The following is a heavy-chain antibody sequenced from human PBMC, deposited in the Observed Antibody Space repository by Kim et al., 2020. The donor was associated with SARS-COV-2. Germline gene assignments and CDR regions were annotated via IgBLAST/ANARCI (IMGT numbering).Heavy chain of an antibody. CDR2: ISGSGGST. Sequence: GGSLRLSCAASGFTFSSYAMSWVRQAPGKGLEWVSAISGSGGSTYYADSVKGRFTISRDNSKNTLYLQMNSLRAEDTAVYYCAKDLYYYGSGDYYYYYGMDVWGRGTTVTVSS. V-gene: IGHV3-23*01. CDR3: AKDLYYYGSGDYYYYYGMDV. CDR1: GFTFSSYA. J-gene: IGHJ6*02. D-gene: IGHD3-10*01.